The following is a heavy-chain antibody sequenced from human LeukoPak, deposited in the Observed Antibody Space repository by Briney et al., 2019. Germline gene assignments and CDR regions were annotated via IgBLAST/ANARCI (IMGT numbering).Heavy chain of an antibody. J-gene: IGHJ6*03. CDR2: IYYSGGT. Sequence: SETLSLTCTVSGGSISSSSYYWGWIRQPPGKGLEWIGSIYYSGGTYYNPSLKSRVTISVDTSKNQFSLKLSSVTAADTAVYYCARGSILYCDFWSGCVKPQDYYYMDVWGKGTTVTVSS. CDR3: ARGSILYCDFWSGCVKPQDYYYMDV. V-gene: IGHV4-39*01. CDR1: GGSISSSSYY. D-gene: IGHD3-3*01.